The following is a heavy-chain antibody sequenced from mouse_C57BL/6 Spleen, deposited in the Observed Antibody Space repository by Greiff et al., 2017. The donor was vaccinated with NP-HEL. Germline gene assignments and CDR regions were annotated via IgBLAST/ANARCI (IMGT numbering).Heavy chain of an antibody. CDR1: GYTFTSYW. Sequence: QVQLKQPGAELVMPGASVKLSCKASGYTFTSYWMHWVKQRPGQGLEWIGEIDPSDSYTNYNQKFKGKSTLTVDKSSSTAYMQLSSLTSEDSAVYYCARYGNHYYAMDYWGQGTSVTVSS. J-gene: IGHJ4*01. CDR2: IDPSDSYT. V-gene: IGHV1-69*01. CDR3: ARYGNHYYAMDY. D-gene: IGHD2-1*01.